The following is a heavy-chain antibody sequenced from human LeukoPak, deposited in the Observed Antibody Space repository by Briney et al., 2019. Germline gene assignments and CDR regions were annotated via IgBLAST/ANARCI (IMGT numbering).Heavy chain of an antibody. D-gene: IGHD2-2*01. V-gene: IGHV3-23*01. CDR1: GFTFSSYA. CDR3: AKSPYQLLTFFDY. CDR2: ITGSGDTT. Sequence: GGSLRLSCAASGFTFSSYAMSWVRQAPGKGLEWVSAITGSGDTTYYADSVRGRFTISRDYSRGTLWLQMNSLRAEDTAVYYCAKSPYQLLTFFDYWGQGTLVTVSS. J-gene: IGHJ4*02.